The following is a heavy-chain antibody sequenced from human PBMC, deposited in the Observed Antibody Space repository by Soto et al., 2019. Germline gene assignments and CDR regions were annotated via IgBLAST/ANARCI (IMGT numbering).Heavy chain of an antibody. Sequence: PSETLSLTCTVSGGSISSGDYYWSWIRQPPGKGLEWIGYIYYSGSTYYNPSLKSRVTISVDTSKNQFSLKLSSVTAADTAVYYCASWRVGYSYGYALFDYWGQGTLVTVSS. D-gene: IGHD5-18*01. V-gene: IGHV4-30-4*01. CDR2: IYYSGST. J-gene: IGHJ4*02. CDR3: ASWRVGYSYGYALFDY. CDR1: GGSISSGDYY.